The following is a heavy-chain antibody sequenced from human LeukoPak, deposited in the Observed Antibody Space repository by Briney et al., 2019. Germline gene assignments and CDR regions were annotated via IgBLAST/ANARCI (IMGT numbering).Heavy chain of an antibody. J-gene: IGHJ4*02. CDR2: ISASGTI. D-gene: IGHD5/OR15-5a*01. V-gene: IGHV3-48*01. CDR1: GFTFSSYS. Sequence: GGSLRLSCSASGFTFSSYSMSWVRRAPGKGLKWVSYISASGTIYYADSVKGRFTISRDNSENSLYLQMNSLRAERTAVYYCARVYPPFDCWGQGTLVTVSS. CDR3: ARVYPPFDC.